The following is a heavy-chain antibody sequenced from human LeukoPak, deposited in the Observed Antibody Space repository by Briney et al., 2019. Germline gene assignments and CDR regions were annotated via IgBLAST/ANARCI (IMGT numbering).Heavy chain of an antibody. CDR1: GFSLTTSGVG. V-gene: IGHV2-5*02. CDR3: AHTNSCGSGAYHNH. Sequence: SGPTLARPTQTLTLTCTFSGFSLTTSGVGVGWIRQPPGKALEWLALLYWDDDKRYSPSLKSRLTITKDISKNKVILRMIDIDPGDTATYYCAHTNSCGSGAYHNHWGQGTLVTVS. CDR2: LYWDDDK. D-gene: IGHD3-10*01. J-gene: IGHJ5*02.